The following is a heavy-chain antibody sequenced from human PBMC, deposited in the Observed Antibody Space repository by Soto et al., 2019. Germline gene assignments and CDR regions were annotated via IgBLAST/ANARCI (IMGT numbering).Heavy chain of an antibody. CDR2: VSGSGGST. CDR1: GFTFSSYA. V-gene: IGHV3-23*01. Sequence: EVQLLESGGGLVQPGGSLRLSCAASGFTFSSYAMSWVRQAPGKGLEWVSAVSGSGGSTYYADSVKGRFTISRDNSKNTLDLQRNSLRAEDTAVFYCAKGTNYYYCSGSLGLDYWGQGALVTVSS. J-gene: IGHJ4*02. D-gene: IGHD3-10*01. CDR3: AKGTNYYYCSGSLGLDY.